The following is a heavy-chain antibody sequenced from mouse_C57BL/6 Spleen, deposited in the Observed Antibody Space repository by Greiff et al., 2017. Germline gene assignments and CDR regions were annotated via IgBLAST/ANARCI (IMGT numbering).Heavy chain of an antibody. D-gene: IGHD2-2*01. CDR1: GYTFTSYW. CDR2: IDPNSGGT. Sequence: QVHVKQPGAELVKPGASVKLSCKASGYTFTSYWMHWVKQRPGRGLEWIGRIDPNSGGTKYNEKFKSKATLTVDKHSSTAYMQLSSLTSDDSAVYYCARSLIYGYDWGYYFDYWGQGTTLTVSS. V-gene: IGHV1-72*01. CDR3: ARSLIYGYDWGYYFDY. J-gene: IGHJ2*01.